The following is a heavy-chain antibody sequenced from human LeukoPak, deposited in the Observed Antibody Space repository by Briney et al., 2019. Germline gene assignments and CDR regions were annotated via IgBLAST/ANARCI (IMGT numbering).Heavy chain of an antibody. D-gene: IGHD3-10*01. CDR3: ARDLGGYYGFRFDP. V-gene: IGHV3-7*01. J-gene: IGHJ5*02. CDR2: IKQDGSEK. Sequence: GGSLRLSCAASGFTFSSYWMSWVRQAQGKGVEWVANIKQDGSEKYYVDSVKGRFTISRDNAKNSLYLQMNSLRAEDTAVYYCARDLGGYYGFRFDPWGQGTLVTVSS. CDR1: GFTFSSYW.